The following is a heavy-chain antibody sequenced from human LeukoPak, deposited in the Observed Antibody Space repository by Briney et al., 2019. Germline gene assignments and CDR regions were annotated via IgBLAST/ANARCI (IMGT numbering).Heavy chain of an antibody. D-gene: IGHD1-1*01. CDR1: GFTVDDYA. CDR2: ISWDGGST. Sequence: GSLRLSCAASGFTVDDYAMHWVRQAPGKGLEWVSLISWDGGSTYYADSVKGRFTISRDNSKNSLYLQMNSLRAEDTALYYCAKGRAYKGGYYYYYGMDVWGQGTTVTVSS. CDR3: AKGRAYKGGYYYYYGMDV. J-gene: IGHJ6*02. V-gene: IGHV3-43D*03.